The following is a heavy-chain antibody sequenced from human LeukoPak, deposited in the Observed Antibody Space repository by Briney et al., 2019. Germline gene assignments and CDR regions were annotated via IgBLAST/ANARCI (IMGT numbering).Heavy chain of an antibody. CDR2: INPNSGGT. V-gene: IGHV1-2*02. J-gene: IGHJ3*02. CDR3: ARGGGWNDAFDI. Sequence: ASVKVSCKASGYTFTGYFIHWVRQAPGQGLEWMGWINPNSGGTNYAQKLQGRVTMTTDTSTSTAYMELRSLRSDDTAVYYCARGGGWNDAFDIWGQGTMVTVSS. D-gene: IGHD6-19*01. CDR1: GYTFTGYF.